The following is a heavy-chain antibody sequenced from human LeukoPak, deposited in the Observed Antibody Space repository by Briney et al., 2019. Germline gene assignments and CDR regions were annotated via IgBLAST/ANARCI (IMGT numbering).Heavy chain of an antibody. D-gene: IGHD6-19*01. CDR3: ARNIQEQWLVQGY. CDR2: INPNSGVT. V-gene: IGHV1-2*02. J-gene: IGHJ4*02. CDR1: GYTFTAYY. Sequence: ASLKVSSKAPGYTFTAYYLHWVRQAPGQGLGWMGWINPNSGVTNYAQKFQGRVTMSRDTSISTAYMEVCRLISHETALHYSARNIQEQWLVQGYWGQGTLVTVSS.